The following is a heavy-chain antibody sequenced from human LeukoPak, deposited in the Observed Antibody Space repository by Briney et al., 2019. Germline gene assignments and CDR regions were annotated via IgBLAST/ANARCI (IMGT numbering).Heavy chain of an antibody. CDR1: GFTFSSYG. Sequence: EGSLRLSCAASGFTFSSYGMHWVRQAPGKGLEWVAVISYDGSNKYYADSVKGRFTISRDNSKNTLYLQMNSLRAEDTAVYYCAKGNYDYVWGSHIPGAFDIWGQGTMVTVSS. CDR3: AKGNYDYVWGSHIPGAFDI. V-gene: IGHV3-30*18. D-gene: IGHD3-16*01. J-gene: IGHJ3*02. CDR2: ISYDGSNK.